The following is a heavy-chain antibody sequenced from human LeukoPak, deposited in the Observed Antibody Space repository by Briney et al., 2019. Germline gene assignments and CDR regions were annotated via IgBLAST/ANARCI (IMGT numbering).Heavy chain of an antibody. Sequence: GGSLRLSCAASGFTFSSYEMNWVRQAPGKGLEWVSYISSSGSTIYYADSVKGRFTISRDNAKNSLYLQMNSLRAEDTAVYYCARDWGAREAVAPKDYWGQGTLVTVSS. V-gene: IGHV3-48*03. D-gene: IGHD6-19*01. J-gene: IGHJ4*02. CDR1: GFTFSSYE. CDR2: ISSSGSTI. CDR3: ARDWGAREAVAPKDY.